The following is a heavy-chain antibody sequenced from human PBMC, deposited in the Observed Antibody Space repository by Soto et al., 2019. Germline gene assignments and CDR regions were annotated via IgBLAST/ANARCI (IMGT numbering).Heavy chain of an antibody. V-gene: IGHV1-8*01. J-gene: IGHJ4*02. CDR1: GYTFTSYD. CDR2: MNPNSGNT. D-gene: IGHD2-8*01. CDR3: ALMVYAGLGTKYFDY. Sequence: QVQLVQSGAEVKKPGASVKVSCKASGYTFTSYDINWVRQATGQGLEWMGWMNPNSGNTGYAQKFQGRVTMTRNISISTAYMELSSLRSEDTAVYYCALMVYAGLGTKYFDYWGQGTLVTVSS.